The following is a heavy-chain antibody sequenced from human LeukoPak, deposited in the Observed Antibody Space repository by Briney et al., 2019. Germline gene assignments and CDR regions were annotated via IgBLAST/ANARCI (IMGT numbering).Heavy chain of an antibody. Sequence: SGGSLRLSCAASGFTFSSYSMNWVRQAPGKGLEWVSSISSSSSYIYYADSVKGRFTISRDNAKNSLYLQMNSLRAEDTAVYYCARDRVSQHYGMDVWGQGTTVTVSS. CDR2: ISSSSSYI. V-gene: IGHV3-21*01. CDR1: GFTFSSYS. J-gene: IGHJ6*02. D-gene: IGHD6-6*01. CDR3: ARDRVSQHYGMDV.